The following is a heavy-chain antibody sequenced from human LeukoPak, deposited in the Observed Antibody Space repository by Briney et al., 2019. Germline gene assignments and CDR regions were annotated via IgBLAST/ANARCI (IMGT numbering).Heavy chain of an antibody. CDR2: IYYSGST. D-gene: IGHD1-26*01. CDR1: GGSVSSGSYY. CDR3: ARDGRFPPEVLPRYFDY. Sequence: SETLYLTCTVSGGSVSSGSYYWGWIRQPPGKGLEWIGNIYYSGSTYYNPSLKSRVTISVETSKNQFSLKLSSVTAADTAVYYCARDGRFPPEVLPRYFDYWGQGTLVTVSS. J-gene: IGHJ4*02. V-gene: IGHV4-39*07.